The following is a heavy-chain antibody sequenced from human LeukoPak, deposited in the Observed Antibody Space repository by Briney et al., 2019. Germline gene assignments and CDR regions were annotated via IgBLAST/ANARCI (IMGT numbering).Heavy chain of an antibody. Sequence: ASVKVSCKASGYTFTGYYMHWVRQAPGQGLEWMGWINPNSGGTNYAQKFQGWVTMTRDTSISTAYMELSRLRSDDTAVCYCARDRGYSSSWYGMYYFDYWGQGTLVTVSS. CDR3: ARDRGYSSSWYGMYYFDY. J-gene: IGHJ4*02. CDR2: INPNSGGT. CDR1: GYTFTGYY. D-gene: IGHD6-13*01. V-gene: IGHV1-2*04.